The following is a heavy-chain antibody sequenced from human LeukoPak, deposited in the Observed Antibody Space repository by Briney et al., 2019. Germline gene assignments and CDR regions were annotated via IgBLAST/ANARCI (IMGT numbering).Heavy chain of an antibody. Sequence: PSQTLSLTCTVSGGSISSGGYYWSWIRQHPGKGLEWIGYIYYSGSTYYNPSLKSRVTISVDTSKNQFSLKLTSVTAADTAVYYCARGGGRTGARKDFDYWGQGTLVTVSS. V-gene: IGHV4-31*03. J-gene: IGHJ4*02. CDR3: ARGGGRTGARKDFDY. D-gene: IGHD3/OR15-3a*01. CDR2: IYYSGST. CDR1: GGSISSGGYY.